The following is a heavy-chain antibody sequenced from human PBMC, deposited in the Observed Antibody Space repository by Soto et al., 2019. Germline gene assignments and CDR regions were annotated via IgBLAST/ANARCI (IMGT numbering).Heavy chain of an antibody. CDR1: GGTFSSYA. CDR3: ARSQGSSTSLEIYYYYYYGMDV. D-gene: IGHD2-2*01. V-gene: IGHV1-69*01. J-gene: IGHJ6*02. CDR2: IIPISGTA. Sequence: QVQLVQSGAEVKKPGSSVKVSCKASGGTFSSYAISWVRQAPGQGLEWMGGIIPISGTANNAQKFQGRVTITADDSTNTVSMELSSLRSEDTAVYFCARSQGSSTSLEIYYYYYYGMDVWGQGTTVTVSS.